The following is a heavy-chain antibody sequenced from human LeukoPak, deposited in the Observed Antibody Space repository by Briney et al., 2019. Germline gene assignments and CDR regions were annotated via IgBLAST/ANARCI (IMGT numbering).Heavy chain of an antibody. CDR1: GGSFSGYY. J-gene: IGHJ4*02. Sequence: PSETLSLTCAVYGGSFSGYYWSWIRQPPGKGLEWIGEINHSGSTNYNPSLKSRVTISVDTSKNQFSLKLSSVTAADTAVYYCARERGYSSGWTDFDYWGRGTLVTVSS. D-gene: IGHD6-19*01. V-gene: IGHV4-34*01. CDR2: INHSGST. CDR3: ARERGYSSGWTDFDY.